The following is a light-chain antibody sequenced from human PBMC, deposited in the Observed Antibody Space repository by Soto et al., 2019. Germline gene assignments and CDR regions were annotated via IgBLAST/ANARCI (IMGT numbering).Light chain of an antibody. CDR3: QQYGNSPRYS. CDR2: ATS. V-gene: IGKV3-20*01. J-gene: IGKJ2*03. CDR1: QRVSSNY. Sequence: EIVLTQSPGTLSLSPGERVTLSCSASQRVSSNYLAGYQQKPGQAPRLLIYATSSRANCIPDRFSGSGSGTDFTLTINRLEPEDFAVYSCQQYGNSPRYSFGQGTRLEIK.